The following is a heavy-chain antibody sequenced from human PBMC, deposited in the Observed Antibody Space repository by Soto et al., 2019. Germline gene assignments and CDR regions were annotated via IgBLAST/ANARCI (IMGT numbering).Heavy chain of an antibody. CDR3: ARGINYYDSGDDAFDI. Sequence: ASVKVSCKASGYTFTSYDINWVRQATGQGLEWMGWMNPNSGNTGYAQRFQGRVTMTRNTSISTAYMELSSLRSEDTAVYYCARGINYYDSGDDAFDIWGQGTMATVSS. CDR1: GYTFTSYD. V-gene: IGHV1-8*01. J-gene: IGHJ3*02. CDR2: MNPNSGNT. D-gene: IGHD3-10*01.